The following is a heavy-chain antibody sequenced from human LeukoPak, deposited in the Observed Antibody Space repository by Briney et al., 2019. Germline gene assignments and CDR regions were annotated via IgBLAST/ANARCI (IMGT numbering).Heavy chain of an antibody. D-gene: IGHD3-10*01. CDR2: ISWNSDTT. Sequence: PGGSLRLSCAASGFTFDDFAMHWVRQSPGKGLGWVSGISWNSDTTAYADSVKGRFTISRDNANNSLYLLMNSLRSEDTAFYYCAKAPHYYTSATYWDYFENWGQGSLVTVSS. V-gene: IGHV3-9*01. CDR3: AKAPHYYTSATYWDYFEN. J-gene: IGHJ4*02. CDR1: GFTFDDFA.